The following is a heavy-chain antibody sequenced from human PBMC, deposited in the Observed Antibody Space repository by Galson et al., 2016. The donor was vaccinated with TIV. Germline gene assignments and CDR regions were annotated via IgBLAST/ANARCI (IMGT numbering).Heavy chain of an antibody. CDR1: GFSFRSYS. CDR3: ARDGFDY. V-gene: IGHV3-30*04. CDR2: LSYNERDN. Sequence: SLRLSCAASGFSFRSYSMHWVHQTPGKGLEWVAVLSYNERDNYYADSVKGRFTISRDNSKNTLYLQMNTLRPEDTAMYYCARDGFDYWGQGTLVTVSS. J-gene: IGHJ4*02.